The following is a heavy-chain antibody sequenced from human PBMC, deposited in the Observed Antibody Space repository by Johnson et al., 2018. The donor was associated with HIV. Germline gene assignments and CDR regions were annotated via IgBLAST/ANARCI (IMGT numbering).Heavy chain of an antibody. V-gene: IGHV3-48*01. CDR2: ISSSSSTI. CDR1: GFTFSSYS. J-gene: IGHJ3*02. CDR3: ARVKDPDAFDI. Sequence: VQLVESGGGVVQPGGSLRLSCAASGFTFSSYSMNWVRQAPGKGLEWVSYISSSSSTIYYADSVKGRFTISRDNAKNSLYLQMNSLRAEDTAVYYCARVKDPDAFDIWGQGTMVTVSS.